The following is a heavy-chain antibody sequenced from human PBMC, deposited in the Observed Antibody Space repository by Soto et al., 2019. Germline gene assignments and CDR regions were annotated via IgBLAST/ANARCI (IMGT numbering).Heavy chain of an antibody. V-gene: IGHV2-26*01. CDR3: ARMVRGKFGWFDP. D-gene: IGHD1-26*01. J-gene: IGHJ5*02. CDR1: GFSLSNARMG. CDR2: IFSNDEK. Sequence: QVTLKESGPVLVKPTETLTLTCTVSGFSLSNARMGVSWIRQPPGKALEWLAHIFSNDEKSYSTSLKSRLTISKDTSKSQVVLTMTNMDPVDTATYYCARMVRGKFGWFDPWGQGTLVTVSS.